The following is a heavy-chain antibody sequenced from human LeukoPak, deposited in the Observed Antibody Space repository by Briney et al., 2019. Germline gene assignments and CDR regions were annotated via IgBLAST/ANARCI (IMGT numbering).Heavy chain of an antibody. CDR3: ARDPPSGSYLDI. CDR2: ISAYNGNT. Sequence: ASVKVSCKASGYTFTSYGISWLRQAPGQGLEWMGWISAYNGNTNYAQKLQGRVTMTTDTSTSTAYMELRSLRSDDTAVYYCARDPPSGSYLDIWGQGTMVTVSS. J-gene: IGHJ3*02. CDR1: GYTFTSYG. V-gene: IGHV1-18*01.